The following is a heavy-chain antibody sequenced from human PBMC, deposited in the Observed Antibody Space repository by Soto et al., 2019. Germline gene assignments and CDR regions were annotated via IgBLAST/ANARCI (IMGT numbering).Heavy chain of an antibody. J-gene: IGHJ3*02. D-gene: IGHD6-19*01. CDR1: GFTFSSYC. Sequence: EVQLVESGGGLVKPGGSLRLSCAASGFTFSSYCMNWVRQAPGKGLEWVSSISSSSSYIYYADSVKGRFTISRDNAKNSLYLQMNRLRAEDTAVYYCARDEADRRIAEAPIWGQGTMVTVSS. CDR3: ARDEADRRIAEAPI. CDR2: ISSSSSYI. V-gene: IGHV3-21*01.